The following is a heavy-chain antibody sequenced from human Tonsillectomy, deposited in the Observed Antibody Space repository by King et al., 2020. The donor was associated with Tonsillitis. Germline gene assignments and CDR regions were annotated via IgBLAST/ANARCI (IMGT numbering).Heavy chain of an antibody. D-gene: IGHD1-1*01. CDR3: ARGVGPANPYTFPS. V-gene: IGHV1-2*04. CDR2: INPHTGVT. CDR1: GYSFIDYY. Sequence: VQLVESGADMKKPGASVKVSCKASGYSFIDYYIHWIRQAPGQGLEWMGWINPHTGVTNFAHKFQGWVTLTSQTSINTAYMELTRLKSTDTAIYYCARGVGPANPYTFPSGGQGTQVTVSS. J-gene: IGHJ4*02.